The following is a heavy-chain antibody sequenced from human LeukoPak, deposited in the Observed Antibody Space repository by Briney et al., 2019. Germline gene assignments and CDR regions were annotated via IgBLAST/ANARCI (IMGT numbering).Heavy chain of an antibody. CDR3: ARDQTRSGAAAGPFDY. CDR2: ISGSGGST. Sequence: PGGSLRLSCAASGFTFSSYAMSWVRQAPGKGLEWVSAISGSGGSTYYADSVKGRFTISRDNSKNTLYLQMNSLRAEDTAVYYCARDQTRSGAAAGPFDYWGQGTLVTVSS. D-gene: IGHD6-13*01. V-gene: IGHV3-23*01. CDR1: GFTFSSYA. J-gene: IGHJ4*02.